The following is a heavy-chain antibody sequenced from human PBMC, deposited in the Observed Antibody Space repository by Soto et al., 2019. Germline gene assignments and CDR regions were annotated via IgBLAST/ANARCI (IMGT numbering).Heavy chain of an antibody. CDR1: GGSISSSNW. Sequence: QVHLQESGPGLVKPSGTLSLTCVVSGGSISSSNWWSWVRQPPPRGLEWIGKIYHSGSTHYNPPLKRRVAISVENSHNHFSLNLITVTAADTAVYYCSGGISEDCTFNWFDPWGQGTLVTVSS. CDR3: SGGISEDCTFNWFDP. J-gene: IGHJ5*02. V-gene: IGHV4-4*02. D-gene: IGHD2-8*01. CDR2: IYHSGST.